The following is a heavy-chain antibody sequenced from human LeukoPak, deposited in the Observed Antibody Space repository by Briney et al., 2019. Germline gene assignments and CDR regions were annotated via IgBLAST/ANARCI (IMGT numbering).Heavy chain of an antibody. V-gene: IGHV4-61*02. Sequence: ASETLSLTCTVSGGSISSGSYYWSWIRQPAGKGLEWIGRIYTSGSTNYNPSLKSRVTMSVDTSKNQFSLKLSSVTAADTAVYYCAREGYGDYVAWFDPWGQGTLVTVSS. D-gene: IGHD4-17*01. CDR3: AREGYGDYVAWFDP. CDR2: IYTSGST. CDR1: GGSISSGSYY. J-gene: IGHJ5*02.